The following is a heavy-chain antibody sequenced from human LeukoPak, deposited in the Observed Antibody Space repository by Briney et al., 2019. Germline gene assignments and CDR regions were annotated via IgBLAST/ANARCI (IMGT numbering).Heavy chain of an antibody. V-gene: IGHV3-33*01. J-gene: IGHJ4*02. CDR3: ARTYYYDSSDYLLDY. CDR1: GFTFSSYG. Sequence: GRSLRLSCAASGFTFSSYGMHWVRQAPGKGLEWVAVIWYDGSNKYYADSVKGRFTISRDNSKNTLYLQMNSLRAEDTAVYYCARTYYYDSSDYLLDYWGQGTLVTVSS. D-gene: IGHD3-22*01. CDR2: IWYDGSNK.